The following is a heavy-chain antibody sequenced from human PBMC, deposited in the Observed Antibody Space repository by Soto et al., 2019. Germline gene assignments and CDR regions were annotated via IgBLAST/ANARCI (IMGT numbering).Heavy chain of an antibody. J-gene: IGHJ4*02. V-gene: IGHV4-34*01. D-gene: IGHD3-16*02. Sequence: PSETLSLTCAVYGGSFSGYYWSWIRQPPGKGLEWIGEINHSGSTNYNPSLKSRVTISVDTSKNQFSLKLSSVTAADTAVYYCARVGSENYIWGSYRDDHPPFDYWGQGTLVTVSS. CDR3: ARVGSENYIWGSYRDDHPPFDY. CDR2: INHSGST. CDR1: GGSFSGYY.